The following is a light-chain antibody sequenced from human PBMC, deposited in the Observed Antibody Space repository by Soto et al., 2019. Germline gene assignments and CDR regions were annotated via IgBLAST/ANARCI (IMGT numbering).Light chain of an antibody. Sequence: DIQMTQSPSALSASVGDRVTITCRASQRISRWLAWYQQKPGKAPTLLSYKASSLEGGVPSRCSGSGSGTEFTLTISSLRPDDVATYYRQQYSGHYTFGQGTKLEI. CDR1: QRISRW. V-gene: IGKV1-5*03. CDR3: QQYSGHYT. J-gene: IGKJ2*01. CDR2: KAS.